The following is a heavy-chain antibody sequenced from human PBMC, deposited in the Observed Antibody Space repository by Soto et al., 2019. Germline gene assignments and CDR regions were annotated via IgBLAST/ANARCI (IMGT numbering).Heavy chain of an antibody. CDR2: INPSGGST. J-gene: IGHJ4*02. CDR1: GYTFTSYY. Sequence: QVQLVQSGAEVKKPGASVKVSCKASGYTFTSYYMHWVRQAPGQGLEWIGIINPSGGSTSYAQKFQGRVTMTRDTSTSTVYMELSSLRSEDTAVYYCARGPEWIQLWSPFDYWGQGALVTVSS. D-gene: IGHD5-18*01. V-gene: IGHV1-46*01. CDR3: ARGPEWIQLWSPFDY.